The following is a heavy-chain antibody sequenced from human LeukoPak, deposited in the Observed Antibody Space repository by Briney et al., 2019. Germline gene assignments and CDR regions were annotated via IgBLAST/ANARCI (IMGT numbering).Heavy chain of an antibody. CDR1: GFTFSNYW. V-gene: IGHV3-7*03. CDR2: IKQDESEK. D-gene: IGHD6-13*01. Sequence: GGSLGLSLAASGFTFSNYWMSWVRKAPGKGLEWGANIKQDESEKYYVDSVKGRFTISRDNSKNTLYLQMNSLRAEDTAVYYCAKAYSSSWYGWYFDLWGRGTLVTVSS. J-gene: IGHJ2*01. CDR3: AKAYSSSWYGWYFDL.